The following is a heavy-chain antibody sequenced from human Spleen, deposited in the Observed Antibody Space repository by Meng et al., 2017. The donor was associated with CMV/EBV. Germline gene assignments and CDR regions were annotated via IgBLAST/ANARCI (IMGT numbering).Heavy chain of an antibody. D-gene: IGHD3-10*01. CDR2: SYWNHDK. V-gene: IGHV2-5*01. CDR3: AHRRYYGSGNYFNHGEFDY. Sequence: TTGVGVGWLRQPPGKALEWLARSYWNHDKRYSPSLKSRLTITKDTSRSQVVLTMTNMDPVDTAIYFCAHRRYYGSGNYFNHGEFDYWGQGTLVTVSS. J-gene: IGHJ4*02. CDR1: TTGVG.